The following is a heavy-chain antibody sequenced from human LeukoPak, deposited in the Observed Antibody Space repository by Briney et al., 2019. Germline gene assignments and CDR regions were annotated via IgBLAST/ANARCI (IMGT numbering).Heavy chain of an antibody. V-gene: IGHV4-59*01. J-gene: IGHJ4*02. D-gene: IGHD4-11*01. CDR3: ARGVPTTVTTFDY. Sequence: SETLSLTCTVSGGSISSYYWSWIRQPPGKGLDWIGYIYYSGSTNYNPSLKSRVTISVDTSKNQFSLKLSSVTAADTAVYYCARGVPTTVTTFDYWGQGTLVTVSS. CDR1: GGSISSYY. CDR2: IYYSGST.